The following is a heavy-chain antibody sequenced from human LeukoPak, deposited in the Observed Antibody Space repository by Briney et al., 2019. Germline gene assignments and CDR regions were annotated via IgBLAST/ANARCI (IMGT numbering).Heavy chain of an antibody. J-gene: IGHJ3*02. CDR3: ARYRKIAVAGTGDAFDI. CDR1: GGSISSAGYF. Sequence: SQTLSLTCTVSGGSISSAGYFWSWIRQNPGKGLEWIGYIYYGGSTYYNPSLKSRVTISVDTSKNQFSLKLSSVTAADTAVYYCARYRKIAVAGTGDAFDIWGQGTMVTVSS. D-gene: IGHD6-19*01. CDR2: IYYGGST. V-gene: IGHV4-31*03.